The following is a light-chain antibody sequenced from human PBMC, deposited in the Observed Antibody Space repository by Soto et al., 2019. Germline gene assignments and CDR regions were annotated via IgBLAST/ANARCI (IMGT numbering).Light chain of an antibody. Sequence: DIQMTQSPSTLSASVEDRVTITCRASQSISSWLAWYQQKPGKAPKLLIYDASSLESGVPSRFSGSGSGTDFTLTISSLQPDDFATYYCQQYNSDFWTFGQGTKVEIK. CDR2: DAS. V-gene: IGKV1-5*01. CDR1: QSISSW. J-gene: IGKJ1*01. CDR3: QQYNSDFWT.